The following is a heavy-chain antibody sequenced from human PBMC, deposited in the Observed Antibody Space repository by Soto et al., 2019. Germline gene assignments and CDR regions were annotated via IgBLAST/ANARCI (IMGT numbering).Heavy chain of an antibody. Sequence: GASVKVSCKVSAYTLTELSMHWGRQAPGKGLEWMGGFDPEDGETIYAQKFQGRVTMTEDTSTDTAYMELSSLTSEDTAVYYCATDWTVPAAMDCWGQGTLVTVSS. J-gene: IGHJ4*02. D-gene: IGHD2-2*01. CDR2: FDPEDGET. V-gene: IGHV1-24*01. CDR1: AYTLTELS. CDR3: ATDWTVPAAMDC.